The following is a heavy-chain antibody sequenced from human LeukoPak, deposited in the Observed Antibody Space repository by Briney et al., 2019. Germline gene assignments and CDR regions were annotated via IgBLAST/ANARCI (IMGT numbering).Heavy chain of an antibody. D-gene: IGHD3-10*01. V-gene: IGHV1-69*04. CDR1: GGTFSSYA. Sequence: GASVKVSCKASGGTFSSYAISWVRQAPGQGLAWMGRIIPILGIANYAQKFQGRVTITADKSTSTAYMELSSLRSEDTAVYYCARDGSRFGESHYYYYGMDVWGQGTTVTVSS. CDR2: IIPILGIA. J-gene: IGHJ6*02. CDR3: ARDGSRFGESHYYYYGMDV.